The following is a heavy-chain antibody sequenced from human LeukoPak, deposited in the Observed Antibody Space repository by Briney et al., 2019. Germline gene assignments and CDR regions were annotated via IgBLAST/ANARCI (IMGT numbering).Heavy chain of an antibody. J-gene: IGHJ4*02. V-gene: IGHV4-39*02. CDR3: AKDHCSRCSEDDYFDY. D-gene: IGHD2-15*01. CDR2: IYYSGTT. CDR1: GGSISSSSYY. Sequence: PSETLSLTCTVSGGSISSSSYYWDWIRQPPGKGLEWIGSIYYSGTTYYNPSLKSRVTISVDTSNNQFSLKLSSVTAADTAVYYCAKDHCSRCSEDDYFDYWGQGTLVTVSS.